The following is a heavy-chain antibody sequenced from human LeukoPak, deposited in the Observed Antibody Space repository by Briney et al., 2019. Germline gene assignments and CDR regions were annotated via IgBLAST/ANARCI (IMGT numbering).Heavy chain of an antibody. CDR1: GFTFGDYV. D-gene: IGHD4-17*01. J-gene: IGHJ4*02. CDR3: TRDSNDYGDYYFDY. Sequence: GRSLGLSFAASGFTFGDYVMSWVRQAPGKGLEWVGFIRSKAYGGTTEYAASVKGRFTISRDDSKSIAYLQTNSLKTEDTAVYYCTRDSNDYGDYYFDYWGQGTLVTVSS. CDR2: IRSKAYGGTT. V-gene: IGHV3-49*04.